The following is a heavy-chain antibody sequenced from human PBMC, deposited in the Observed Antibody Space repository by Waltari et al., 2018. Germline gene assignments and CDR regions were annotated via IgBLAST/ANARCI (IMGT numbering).Heavy chain of an antibody. CDR2: INHSVSN. J-gene: IGHJ6*02. D-gene: IGHD2-2*01. Sequence: QVQLQQSGAGLFKPSETLSLTCAVYGGSFSGYYWSWIRQPPGKGLEWIGEINHSVSNNYNTTFKSRVIISVDTTKSQFSMKLSSVTAADTAVYYCARVVVVPAARRVYYYGMDVWGQGTTVTVSS. CDR1: GGSFSGYY. CDR3: ARVVVVPAARRVYYYGMDV. V-gene: IGHV4-34*01.